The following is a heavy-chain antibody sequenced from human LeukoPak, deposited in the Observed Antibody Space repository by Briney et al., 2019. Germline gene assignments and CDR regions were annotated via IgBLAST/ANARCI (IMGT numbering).Heavy chain of an antibody. CDR1: GGSISSYY. J-gene: IGHJ6*03. Sequence: SETLSLTCTVSGGSISSYYWSWIRQPPGKGLEWIGYIYYSGSTNYNPSLKSRVTISVDTSKNQFSLKLSSVTAADTAVYYCARERTVDPYMDVWGKGTTVTVSS. CDR2: IYYSGST. CDR3: ARERTVDPYMDV. D-gene: IGHD4-23*01. V-gene: IGHV4-59*01.